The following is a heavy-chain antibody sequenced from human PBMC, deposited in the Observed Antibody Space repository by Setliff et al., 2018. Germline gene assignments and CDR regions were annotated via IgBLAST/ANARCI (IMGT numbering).Heavy chain of an antibody. CDR2: IYGGGAT. CDR1: GDPIDSYY. V-gene: IGHV4-4*07. Sequence: PSETLSLTCSVSGDPIDSYYWSWVRQSAGRGLEWIGRIYGGGATNYNPSLKARLTISVDNSKNQFSLQLTSVTAADTALYFCARERLYYDDFTGFSPEAFDIWGQGTMVTVSS. D-gene: IGHD3-9*01. CDR3: ARERLYYDDFTGFSPEAFDI. J-gene: IGHJ3*02.